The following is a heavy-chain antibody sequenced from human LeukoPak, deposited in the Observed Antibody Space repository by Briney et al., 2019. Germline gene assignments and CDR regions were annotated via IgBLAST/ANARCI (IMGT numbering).Heavy chain of an antibody. CDR2: FDPEDGET. J-gene: IGHJ4*02. Sequence: ASVKASCKVSGYTLTELSMHWVRQAPGKGLEWMGGFDPEDGETIYAQKFQGRVTMTEDTSTDTAYMELSSLRSEDTAVYYCATDALYYYDSSGYRYWGQGTLVTVSS. V-gene: IGHV1-24*01. CDR3: ATDALYYYDSSGYRY. D-gene: IGHD3-22*01. CDR1: GYTLTELS.